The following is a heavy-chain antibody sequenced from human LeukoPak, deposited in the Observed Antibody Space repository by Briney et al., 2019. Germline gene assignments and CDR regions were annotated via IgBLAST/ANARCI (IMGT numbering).Heavy chain of an antibody. CDR3: ARGRAHGQTAFDI. CDR2: ISSSGSTI. J-gene: IGHJ3*02. V-gene: IGHV3-48*01. Sequence: GSLRLSCAASGFTFSSYSMNWVRQAPGKGLEWVSYISSSGSTIYYADSVKGRFTISRDNAKNSLYLQMNSLRAEDTAVYYCARGRAHGQTAFDIWGQGTMVTVSS. CDR1: GFTFSSYS.